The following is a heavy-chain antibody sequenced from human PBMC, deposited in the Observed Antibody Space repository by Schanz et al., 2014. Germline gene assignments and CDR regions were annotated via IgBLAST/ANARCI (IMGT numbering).Heavy chain of an antibody. CDR1: GFTFGDYA. CDR2: INTGVNT. D-gene: IGHD6-13*01. J-gene: IGHJ4*02. V-gene: IGHV3-23*01. CDR3: ARGLIAAAGGAFDY. Sequence: EVQLLESGGGLVQPGGSLRLSCAASGFTFGDYAMTWVRQALGKGLEWVSAINTGVNTYYADSVRGRFTMSRDNSKNTLYLQMNSLRAGDAAVYYCARGLIAAAGGAFDYWGQGTLVAVSA.